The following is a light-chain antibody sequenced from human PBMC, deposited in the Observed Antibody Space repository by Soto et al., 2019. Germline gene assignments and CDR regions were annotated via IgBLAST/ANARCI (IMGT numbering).Light chain of an antibody. J-gene: IGLJ2*01. CDR3: QVWDSSIFVV. Sequence: SYELTQPLSVSVALGQTARITCGGNNIGSKNVHWYQQKPGQAPVLVIYRDSNRHSGIPERFSGSNSGNTATLTISRAQAGDEADYYCQVWDSSIFVVFGGGTKVTVL. CDR2: RDS. CDR1: NIGSKN. V-gene: IGLV3-9*01.